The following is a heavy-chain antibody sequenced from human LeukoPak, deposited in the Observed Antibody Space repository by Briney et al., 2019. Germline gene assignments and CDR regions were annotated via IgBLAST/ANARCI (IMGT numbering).Heavy chain of an antibody. CDR2: IIPIFGTA. CDR1: GGTFSSYA. D-gene: IGHD3-10*01. Sequence: SVKVSCKASGGTFSSYAISWVGQAPGQGLEWMGGIIPIFGTANYAQKFQGRVTITADKSTSTAYMELSSLRSEDTAVYYCAREGVPDAFDIWGQGTMVTVSS. V-gene: IGHV1-69*06. CDR3: AREGVPDAFDI. J-gene: IGHJ3*02.